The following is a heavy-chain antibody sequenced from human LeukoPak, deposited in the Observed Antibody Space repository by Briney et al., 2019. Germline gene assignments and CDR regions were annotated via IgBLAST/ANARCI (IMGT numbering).Heavy chain of an antibody. CDR3: TRSGYCSGGSCYSDFDH. Sequence: GGPLRLSCAGSGFTFSNFWMSWVRQAPGKGLEWVANIKQDGSEKYYVDSVKGRFTISRDNGKNSLYLQMNSLRAEDTAVYYCTRSGYCSGGSCYSDFDHWGQGTLVTVSS. CDR1: GFTFSNFW. V-gene: IGHV3-7*01. CDR2: IKQDGSEK. D-gene: IGHD2-15*01. J-gene: IGHJ4*02.